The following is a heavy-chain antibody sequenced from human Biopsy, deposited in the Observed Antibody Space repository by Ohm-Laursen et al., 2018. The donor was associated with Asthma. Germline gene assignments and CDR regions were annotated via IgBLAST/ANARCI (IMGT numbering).Heavy chain of an antibody. J-gene: IGHJ3*02. CDR1: GFSFNSYG. V-gene: IGHV3-30*18. CDR2: MSFDGRQT. CDR3: AKERYYDFWSGYTI. Sequence: SLRLSCTASGFSFNSYGVHWVRQAPGKGLEWVAVMSFDGRQTYYADSVKGRFTISRDNSKNTLYLQMNSLRAEDTAVYYCAKERYYDFWSGYTIWGQGTMVTVSS. D-gene: IGHD3-3*01.